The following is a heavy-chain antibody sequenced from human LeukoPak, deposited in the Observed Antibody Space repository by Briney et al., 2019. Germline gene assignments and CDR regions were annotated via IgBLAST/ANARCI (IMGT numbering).Heavy chain of an antibody. D-gene: IGHD3-22*01. CDR3: ARDLWNFSDSSGYYRDFDS. CDR2: IGSYGGDT. Sequence: ASVKVSCKATSRISWVRQAPGQGLEWMGWIGSYGGDTYYAQKFQGRVTVTTDTSTSIAYMELRSLRSDDTAVYYCARDLWNFSDSSGYYRDFDSWGQGTLVTVSS. J-gene: IGHJ5*01. CDR1: TSR. V-gene: IGHV1-18*01.